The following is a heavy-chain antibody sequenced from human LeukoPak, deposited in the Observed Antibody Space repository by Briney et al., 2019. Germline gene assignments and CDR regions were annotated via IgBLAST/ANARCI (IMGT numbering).Heavy chain of an antibody. CDR1: GYIFSDYY. J-gene: IGHJ4*02. CDR2: INPKSGAA. CDR3: ARIYCSTTSCYPDSYFDY. D-gene: IGHD2-2*01. V-gene: IGHV1-2*02. Sequence: ASVKVSCKASGYIFSDYYMHWVRQAPGQGLEWLGWINPKSGAADYAQQFRGRVTMTTDTSTSTAYMELRSLRSDDTAVYYCARIYCSTTSCYPDSYFDYWGQGTLVTVSS.